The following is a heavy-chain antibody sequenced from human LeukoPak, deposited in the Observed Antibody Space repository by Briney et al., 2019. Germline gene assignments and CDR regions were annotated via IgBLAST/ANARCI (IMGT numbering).Heavy chain of an antibody. CDR2: INHSGST. Sequence: SETLSLTCAVYGGSFSGYYWSWIRQPPGKGLEWIGEINHSGSTNYNPSLMSRVTISVDTSKNQFSLKLSSVTAADTAVYYCARGQLPDYWGQGTLVTVSS. D-gene: IGHD1-26*01. V-gene: IGHV4-34*01. CDR3: ARGQLPDY. CDR1: GGSFSGYY. J-gene: IGHJ4*02.